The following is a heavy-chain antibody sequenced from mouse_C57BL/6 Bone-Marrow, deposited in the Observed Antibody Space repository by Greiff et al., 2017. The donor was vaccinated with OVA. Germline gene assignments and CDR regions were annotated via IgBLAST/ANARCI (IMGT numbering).Heavy chain of an antibody. J-gene: IGHJ1*03. CDR1: GYTFTSYW. V-gene: IGHV1-69*01. Sequence: QLQQPGAELVMPGASVKLSCKASGYTFTSYWMHWVKQRPGQGLEWIGEIDPSDSYTNYNQKFKGKSTLTVDKSSSTAYMQLSSLTSEDSAVYYCARSPNYYGSSHWYFDVWGTGTTVTVSS. CDR3: ARSPNYYGSSHWYFDV. D-gene: IGHD1-1*01. CDR2: IDPSDSYT.